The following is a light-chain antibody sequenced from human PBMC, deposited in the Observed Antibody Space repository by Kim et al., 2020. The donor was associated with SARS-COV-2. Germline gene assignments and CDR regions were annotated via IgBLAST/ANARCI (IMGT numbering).Light chain of an antibody. Sequence: GQSVTISCTGTSSDVGGYNYVSWYQQHPGKAPKLMIYDVSKRPSGVPDRFSGSKSGNTASLTISGLQAEDEADYYCCSYAGSYTVVFGGGT. CDR1: SSDVGGYNY. V-gene: IGLV2-11*01. CDR3: CSYAGSYTVV. CDR2: DVS. J-gene: IGLJ2*01.